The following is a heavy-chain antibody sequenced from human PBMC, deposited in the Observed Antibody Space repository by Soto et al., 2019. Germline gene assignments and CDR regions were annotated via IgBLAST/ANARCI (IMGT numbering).Heavy chain of an antibody. J-gene: IGHJ2*01. V-gene: IGHV1-18*01. CDR1: GYMFTTYG. CDR3: ARSVHWYSYI. CDR2: INTDHGNT. Sequence: ASVKVSCKTSGYMFTTYGITWVRQAPGQGLEWMGWINTDHGNTNYAQNLQGRVTMTADTSASTAYMELRSLRSDDTAVYYCARSVHWYSYIWGRGTLVTVSS.